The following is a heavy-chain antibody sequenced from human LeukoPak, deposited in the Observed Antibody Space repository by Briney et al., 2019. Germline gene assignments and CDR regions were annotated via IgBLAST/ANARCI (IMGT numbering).Heavy chain of an antibody. V-gene: IGHV1-2*02. D-gene: IGHD2-2*01. Sequence: ASVKVSCKASGYTFTGYYMHWVRQAPGQGLEWMGWINPNSGGTNYAQKFQGRVTMTRDTSISTAYMELSRLRSDDTAVYYCARAAIPAAKISPYFDYWGQGTLVTVSS. CDR3: ARAAIPAAKISPYFDY. J-gene: IGHJ4*02. CDR1: GYTFTGYY. CDR2: INPNSGGT.